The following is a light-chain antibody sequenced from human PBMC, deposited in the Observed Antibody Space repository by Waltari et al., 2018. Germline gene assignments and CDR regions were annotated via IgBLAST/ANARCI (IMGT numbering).Light chain of an antibody. J-gene: IGKJ1*01. V-gene: IGKV3-11*01. Sequence: IVLTQSPATLSLSPGERATLSCRASQTVSTYLAWFQQKPRQAPRLLIYDASNTAPGIPARFRGGGSGTDFSLTISSLEPEDFAVYYCLQRSLWPWTFGQGTKVAVK. CDR2: DAS. CDR3: LQRSLWPWT. CDR1: QTVSTY.